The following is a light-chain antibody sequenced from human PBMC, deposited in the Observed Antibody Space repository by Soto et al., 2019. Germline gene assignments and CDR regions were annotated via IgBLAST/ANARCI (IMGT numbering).Light chain of an antibody. CDR1: QSINTY. Sequence: DIQMTQSPSSLSASVGDRVTITCRASQSINTYLNWYQQKPGKAPNILIYAASNLQSGVPSRFSGSGSGTDFTLTISSLQTEDIATYYCQQSYGTPMYTFGQGTKLEIK. CDR2: AAS. V-gene: IGKV1-39*01. J-gene: IGKJ2*01. CDR3: QQSYGTPMYT.